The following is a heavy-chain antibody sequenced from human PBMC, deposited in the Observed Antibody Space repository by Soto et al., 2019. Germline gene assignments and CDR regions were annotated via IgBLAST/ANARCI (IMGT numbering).Heavy chain of an antibody. CDR1: KFTFGSYY. D-gene: IGHD3-3*01. V-gene: IGHV3-13*01. J-gene: IGHJ6*03. CDR2: IGTAGDT. CDR3: ERSLWSGRTSSADPIGHYYMDV. Sequence: GGTLRLSCASSKFTFGSYYMHWVREATGKGLEWVSAIGTAGDTYYPGSVKGRFTIYRENARNSLYLQMHRLRAVDTFVYYCERSLWSGRTSSADPIGHYYMDVWGKAIKVTVPS.